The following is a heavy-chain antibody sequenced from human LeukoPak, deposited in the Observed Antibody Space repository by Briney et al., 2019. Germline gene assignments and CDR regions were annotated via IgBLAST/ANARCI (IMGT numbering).Heavy chain of an antibody. CDR1: GGSISSSSYY. CDR3: ARGRGKKWLVRFFDY. Sequence: SETLSLTCTVSGGSISSSSYYWDWIRQPPGKGLEWIGSIYYTGSTYYNPSLKSRVTISVDTSKNQFSLKLSSVTAADTAVYYCARGRGKKWLVRFFDYWGQGTLVTVSS. D-gene: IGHD6-19*01. V-gene: IGHV4-39*01. CDR2: IYYTGST. J-gene: IGHJ4*02.